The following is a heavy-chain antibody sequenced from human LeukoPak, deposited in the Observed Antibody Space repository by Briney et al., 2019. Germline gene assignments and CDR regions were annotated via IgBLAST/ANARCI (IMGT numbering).Heavy chain of an antibody. V-gene: IGHV1-8*01. CDR3: ARGGAYCSGGSCYQNWFDP. CDR2: MNPNSGNT. Sequence: ASVKVSCKASGYTFTSYDINWVRQATGQGLEWMGWMNPNSGNTGYAQKFQGGVTMTRNTSISTAYMELSSLRSEDTAVYYCARGGAYCSGGSCYQNWFDPWGQGTLVTVSS. D-gene: IGHD2-15*01. CDR1: GYTFTSYD. J-gene: IGHJ5*02.